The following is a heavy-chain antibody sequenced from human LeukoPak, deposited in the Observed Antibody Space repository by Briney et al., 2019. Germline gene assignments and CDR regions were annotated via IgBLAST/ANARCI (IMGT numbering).Heavy chain of an antibody. Sequence: GGSLRLSCAASGFTFSSYAMSWVRQAPGKGLEWVSAISGSGGSTYYADSVKGRFTISRDNSKSTLYLQMNSLRAEDTAVYYCAKAGIAVAGGFDAFDIWGQGTMVTVSS. CDR3: AKAGIAVAGGFDAFDI. V-gene: IGHV3-23*01. D-gene: IGHD6-19*01. J-gene: IGHJ3*02. CDR1: GFTFSSYA. CDR2: ISGSGGST.